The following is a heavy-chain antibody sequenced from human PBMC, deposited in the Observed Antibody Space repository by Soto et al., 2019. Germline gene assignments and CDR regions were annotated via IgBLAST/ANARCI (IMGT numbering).Heavy chain of an antibody. J-gene: IGHJ6*02. D-gene: IGHD3-10*01. Sequence: QVQLVQSGAEVKKPGASVKVSCKGSGYTFISYGINWVRQAPGQGLEWMGWISAYNGNTNYAQKLQGRVTMTTDTSTSTPYMELRSLRSDDTAVYYCARTIREVRGELSWGMDLWGQGTTVTVSS. CDR2: ISAYNGNT. V-gene: IGHV1-18*01. CDR1: GYTFISYG. CDR3: ARTIREVRGELSWGMDL.